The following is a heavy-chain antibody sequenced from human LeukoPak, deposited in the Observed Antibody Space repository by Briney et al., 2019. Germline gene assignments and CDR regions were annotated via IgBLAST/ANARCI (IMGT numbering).Heavy chain of an antibody. V-gene: IGHV3-21*05. CDR3: ARGYYDILTGYYFDY. J-gene: IGHJ4*02. D-gene: IGHD3-9*01. CDR1: GFTFSSYE. CDR2: ISSSSSYT. Sequence: GGSLRLSCAASGFTFSSYEMNWVRQAPGKGLEWVSYISSSSSYTNYADSVKGRFTISRDNAKNSLYLQMNSLRAEDTAVYYCARGYYDILTGYYFDYWGQGTLVTVSS.